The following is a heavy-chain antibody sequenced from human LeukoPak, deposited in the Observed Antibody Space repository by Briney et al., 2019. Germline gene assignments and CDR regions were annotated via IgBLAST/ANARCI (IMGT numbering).Heavy chain of an antibody. D-gene: IGHD2-8*01. CDR2: ISSDGTTT. J-gene: IGHJ4*02. V-gene: IGHV3-74*01. Sequence: PGGSLRLSCAASGFPLSIFWMQWVRQAPGEGLVWVSRISSDGTTTTYADSVKGRFTISRDNAKNTLYLEVRSLRAEDTAVYFCARDADGPGSLIDYWGQGTLVTVSS. CDR3: ARDADGPGSLIDY. CDR1: GFPLSIFW.